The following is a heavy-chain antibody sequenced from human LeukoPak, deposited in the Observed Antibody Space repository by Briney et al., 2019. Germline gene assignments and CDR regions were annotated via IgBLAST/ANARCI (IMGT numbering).Heavy chain of an antibody. CDR3: AKTYYYGSGSPNYFDY. D-gene: IGHD3-10*01. CDR2: IYPGDSDT. CDR1: GYSFTSYW. Sequence: GESLQISCKGSGYSFTSYWIGWVRQMPGKGLEWMGIIYPGDSDTRYSPSFQGQVTISADKSISTAYLQWSSLKASDTAMYYCAKTYYYGSGSPNYFDYWGQGTLVTVSS. J-gene: IGHJ4*02. V-gene: IGHV5-51*01.